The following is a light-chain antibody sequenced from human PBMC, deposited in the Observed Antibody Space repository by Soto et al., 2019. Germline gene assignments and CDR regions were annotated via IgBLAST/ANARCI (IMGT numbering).Light chain of an antibody. CDR3: QQYGSSPSFT. J-gene: IGKJ3*01. V-gene: IGKV3-20*01. CDR2: GAS. Sequence: EIVLTQSPGTLSLSPGERATLSCRASQSVSSSYLAWYQQKPGQAPRLLIYGASSRATGIPDRFSGSGSGTYFTLTISRLEPADFAVYYCQQYGSSPSFTFGPVTKVDIK. CDR1: QSVSSSY.